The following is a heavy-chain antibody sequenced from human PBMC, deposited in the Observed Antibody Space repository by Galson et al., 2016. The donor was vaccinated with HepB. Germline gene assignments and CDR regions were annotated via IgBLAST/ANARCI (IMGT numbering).Heavy chain of an antibody. CDR3: ARDSLAAALDC. Sequence: SLRLSCAVSGFSVSSYYMSWVRQAPGQGLEWVSVIYTGGSTSYADSVKGRFIISRDNSKNTLYLRMYSLGVDDTAGDYCARDSLAAALDCWGQGTLVTVSS. CDR2: IYTGGST. D-gene: IGHD2-15*01. V-gene: IGHV3-53*01. J-gene: IGHJ4*02. CDR1: GFSVSSYY.